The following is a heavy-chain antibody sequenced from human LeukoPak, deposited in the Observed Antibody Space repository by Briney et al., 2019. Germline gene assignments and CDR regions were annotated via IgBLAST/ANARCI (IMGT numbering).Heavy chain of an antibody. V-gene: IGHV1-18*01. D-gene: IGHD3-9*01. J-gene: IGHJ3*01. CDR1: GYMFAVFG. CDR2: IRVHNGDT. Sequence: ASVKVSCKASGYMFAVFGITWVRQAPGQGLEWMGSIRVHNGDTNYAQKFQGRLTMTTDTSATTAYMELSSLKSDDTAVYYCARDRYDVGVGFDFWGQGTMVTVSS. CDR3: ARDRYDVGVGFDF.